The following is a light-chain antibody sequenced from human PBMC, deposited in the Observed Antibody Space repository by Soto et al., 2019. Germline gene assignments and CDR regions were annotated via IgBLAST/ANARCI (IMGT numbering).Light chain of an antibody. Sequence: DIQITHSPCALSASVVDRVTITFRASQIISGYLNWYQQKPGKAPNLLIFDASSLQSGVPSRFSGRGSGAEYTLTISSLQPEDFATYFCQHSYSNFPITFGQGTRLEIK. V-gene: IGKV1-39*01. CDR2: DAS. J-gene: IGKJ5*01. CDR1: QIISGY. CDR3: QHSYSNFPIT.